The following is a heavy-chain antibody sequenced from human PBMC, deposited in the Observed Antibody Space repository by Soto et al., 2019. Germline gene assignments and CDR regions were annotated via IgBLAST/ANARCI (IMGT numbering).Heavy chain of an antibody. CDR3: ARTIRFGEFPRSTDYYYCMDV. Sequence: QVQLVQSWAAVKKPGSSVKVSCKASGGTFSSYAISWVRQAPGQGLEWMGVLIPIFGTANYAQKFQGRVKITANESTSTAYLELSSLRSEDTSVYYCARTIRFGEFPRSTDYYYCMDVWGQGTPVTVAS. CDR2: LIPIFGTA. D-gene: IGHD3-10*01. V-gene: IGHV1-69*01. CDR1: GGTFSSYA. J-gene: IGHJ6*02.